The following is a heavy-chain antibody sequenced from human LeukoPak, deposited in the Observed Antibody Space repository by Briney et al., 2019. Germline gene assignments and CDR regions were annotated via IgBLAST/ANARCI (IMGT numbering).Heavy chain of an antibody. D-gene: IGHD4-17*01. V-gene: IGHV4-59*08. CDR2: IYYSGST. J-gene: IGHJ6*02. CDR3: ARLPRGGYGDYYEYYGMDV. CDR1: GGSISSYY. Sequence: SETLSLTCTVSGGSISSYYWSWIQQPPGKGLEWIGYIYYSGSTNYNPSLKSRVTISVDTSKNQFSLKLSSVTAADTAVYYCARLPRGGYGDYYEYYGMDVWGQGTTVTVSS.